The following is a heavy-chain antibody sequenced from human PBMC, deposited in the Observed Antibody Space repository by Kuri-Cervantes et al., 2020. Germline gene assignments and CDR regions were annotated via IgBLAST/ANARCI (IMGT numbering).Heavy chain of an antibody. D-gene: IGHD2-15*01. V-gene: IGHV3-38-3*01. CDR2: ISGGST. CDR3: ARGGPGPAATYYYYYVEV. Sequence: GESLKISCAASGFTVSSNEMSWVRQAPGKGLEWVSSISGGSTYYADSRKGRFTISRDNSKNTLYLQMNSLRAEDTAVYYCARGGPGPAATYYYYYVEVWGKGTTVTVSS. CDR1: GFTVSSNE. J-gene: IGHJ6*03.